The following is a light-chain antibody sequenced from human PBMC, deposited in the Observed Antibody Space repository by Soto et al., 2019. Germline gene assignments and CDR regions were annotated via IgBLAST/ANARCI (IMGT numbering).Light chain of an antibody. J-gene: IGKJ2*01. Sequence: EIVLTQSPATLSLSPGERATLSCRASQSVSSYLAWYQQKPGQAPRLLIYDASNRATGIPARFSGSGSGTDLTLTISSLEPEDFAVYYCQQRRNWPPYTFGQGTKLEIK. CDR2: DAS. CDR3: QQRRNWPPYT. CDR1: QSVSSY. V-gene: IGKV3-11*01.